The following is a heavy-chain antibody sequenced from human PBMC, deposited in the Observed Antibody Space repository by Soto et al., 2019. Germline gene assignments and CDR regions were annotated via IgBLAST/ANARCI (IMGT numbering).Heavy chain of an antibody. Sequence: QVQLVQSGAEVKKPGSSVKVSCTASGDIFSGYSISWVRQAPGQGLEWMGGIIPLFGSTNYAPKFQGRVTITADQSTNTGYMELSSFKSEDTAVYYCARDLGTGYDSGDYWGQGTLVTVSS. V-gene: IGHV1-69*12. CDR2: IIPLFGST. CDR1: GDIFSGYS. D-gene: IGHD5-12*01. CDR3: ARDLGTGYDSGDY. J-gene: IGHJ4*02.